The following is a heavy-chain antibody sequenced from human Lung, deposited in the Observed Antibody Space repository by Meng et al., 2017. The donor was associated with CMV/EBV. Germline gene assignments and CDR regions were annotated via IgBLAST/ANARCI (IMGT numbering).Heavy chain of an antibody. V-gene: IGHV3-30*04. CDR3: AGSPSDIHLWFGF. D-gene: IGHD5-18*01. CDR1: GFTFNSYA. J-gene: IGHJ4*02. CDR2: ISYDGSNK. Sequence: GESXKISCAASGFTFNSYAMHWVRQAPGKGLEWVALISYDGSNKYYTDSVRGRFTISRDNSKNTLYLRMNSLRPEDTAVYYCAGSPSDIHLWFGFWGQGTLVTVSS.